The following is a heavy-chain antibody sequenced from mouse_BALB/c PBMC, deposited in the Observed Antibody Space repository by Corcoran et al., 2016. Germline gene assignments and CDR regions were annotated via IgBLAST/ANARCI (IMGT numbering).Heavy chain of an antibody. Sequence: EVQLQQAGPELVKPRASVKMSCKASGYTFTSYVMHWVKQKPGQGLEWIGYINPYNDGTKYNEKFKGKATLTSDKSSSTAYMELSSLTSEDSAFYYCARLYPGIAMDYWCQGTSVTVSP. CDR1: GYTFTSYV. CDR2: INPYNDGT. V-gene: IGHV1S136*01. J-gene: IGHJ4*01. CDR3: ARLYPGIAMDY.